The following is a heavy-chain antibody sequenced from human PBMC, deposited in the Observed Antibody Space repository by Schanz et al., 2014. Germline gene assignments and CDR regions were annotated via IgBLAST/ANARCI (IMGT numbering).Heavy chain of an antibody. CDR1: GFTFENYA. CDR2: INWSDGGST. Sequence: EVQLVESGGGVVRPGGSLRLSCAASGFTFENYALTWVRQVPGKGLEWVSRINWSDGGSTGYADSVKGRFTMSRDNAKNSVFLQMNSLRAEDTAVYYCARDHTTESYYSAGPPIDYWGQGTLLTVSS. CDR3: ARDHTTESYYSAGPPIDY. D-gene: IGHD1-26*01. V-gene: IGHV3-20*04. J-gene: IGHJ4*02.